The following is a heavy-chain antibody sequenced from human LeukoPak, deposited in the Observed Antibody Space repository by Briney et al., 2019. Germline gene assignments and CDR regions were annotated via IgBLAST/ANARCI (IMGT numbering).Heavy chain of an antibody. V-gene: IGHV3-7*01. CDR3: ARAGPYQLPPRPVDY. D-gene: IGHD2-2*01. Sequence: GGSLRLSCAASGFTFSSYWMSWVRQAPGKGLEWVANINQDGSGEYYVDSVKGRFTISRDNAKNSLFLQMNSLRAEDTAIYYCARAGPYQLPPRPVDYWGQGTLVTVSS. CDR1: GFTFSSYW. CDR2: INQDGSGE. J-gene: IGHJ4*02.